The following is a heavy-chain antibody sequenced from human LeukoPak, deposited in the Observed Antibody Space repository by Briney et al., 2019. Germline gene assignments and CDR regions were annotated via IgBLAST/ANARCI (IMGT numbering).Heavy chain of an antibody. D-gene: IGHD5-18*01. J-gene: IGHJ5*02. V-gene: IGHV3-21*01. CDR2: ISSSSSYI. CDR3: ARNQIGYSYGYNWFDP. Sequence: PGGSLRLSCAASGFTFSSYSMNWVRQAPGKGLEWVSSISSSSSYIYYADSVKGRFTISRDNAKNSLYLQMNSLRAEDTAVYYCARNQIGYSYGYNWFDPWGQGTLVTVSS. CDR1: GFTFSSYS.